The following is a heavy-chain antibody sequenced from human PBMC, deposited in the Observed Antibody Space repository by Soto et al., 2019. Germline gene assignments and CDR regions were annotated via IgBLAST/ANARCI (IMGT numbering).Heavy chain of an antibody. CDR1: GFSLCTSGVG. Sequence: QITLKESGPTLVKPTQTLTLTCTFSGFSLCTSGVGVGWIRQPPGKALEWLALIYWDDDNRYSPSLKSRLTITKDTSKNQGVLTMTNMDPVDTATYYCAHSIWFGELSPYYFDYWGQGTLVTVSS. D-gene: IGHD3-10*01. CDR3: AHSIWFGELSPYYFDY. CDR2: IYWDDDN. V-gene: IGHV2-5*02. J-gene: IGHJ4*02.